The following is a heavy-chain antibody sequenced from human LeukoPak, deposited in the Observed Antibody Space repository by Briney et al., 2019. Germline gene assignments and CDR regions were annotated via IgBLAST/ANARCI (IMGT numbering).Heavy chain of an antibody. CDR2: IKQDGSEE. CDR3: ARVYWELQWRWFDS. Sequence: GGSLRLSCAASGFTFSKYWMSWVRQAPGKGLEWVANIKQDGSEEYYVDSVKGRFTISRDNAKNSLYLQMNSLRAEDTAVYYCARVYWELQWRWFDSWGQGTLVTVSS. J-gene: IGHJ5*01. V-gene: IGHV3-7*01. CDR1: GFTFSKYW. D-gene: IGHD1-26*01.